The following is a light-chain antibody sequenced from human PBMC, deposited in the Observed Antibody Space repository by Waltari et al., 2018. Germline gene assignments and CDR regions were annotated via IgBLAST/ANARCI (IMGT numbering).Light chain of an antibody. V-gene: IGLV2-11*01. CDR3: SSTAGDYTWV. Sequence: QSALTQPRSVSGSPGQSVAISCTGTSSDVGAYNYVSWYQHHPGKAHKLIIFDVSKRPSVVPDRFSGSKSGNTASLTISGLQAEDEADYYCSSTAGDYTWVFGGGTKLTVL. J-gene: IGLJ3*02. CDR1: SSDVGAYNY. CDR2: DVS.